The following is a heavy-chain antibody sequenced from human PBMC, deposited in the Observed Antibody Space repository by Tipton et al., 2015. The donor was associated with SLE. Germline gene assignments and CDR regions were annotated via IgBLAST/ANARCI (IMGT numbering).Heavy chain of an antibody. CDR1: GGSFSSNSHY. CDR2: MSYSGTT. CDR3: ARSVGTWGSQYFDL. D-gene: IGHD7-27*01. Sequence: CSVSGGSFSSNSHYRAWVRQPPGKGLEWIGVMSYSGTTYYNPSLKSRVTISVDKSKNQFSLNLRSVTAADMAVYYCARSVGTWGSQYFDLWGRGTLVTVSS. J-gene: IGHJ2*01. V-gene: IGHV4-39*07.